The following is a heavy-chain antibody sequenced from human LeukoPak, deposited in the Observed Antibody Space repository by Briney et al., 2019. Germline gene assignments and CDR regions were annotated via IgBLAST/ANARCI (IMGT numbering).Heavy chain of an antibody. V-gene: IGHV1-8*03. CDR1: GYTFTNFD. Sequence: ASVKVSCKASGYTFTNFDINWVRQAAGQGLEWMGWVNPNSANTGYARKFQGRVTITRNTSINTAYMELSSLRSEDTAVYYCARVSGREGWDYWGQGTLVTVSS. D-gene: IGHD1-1*01. J-gene: IGHJ4*02. CDR2: VNPNSANT. CDR3: ARVSGREGWDY.